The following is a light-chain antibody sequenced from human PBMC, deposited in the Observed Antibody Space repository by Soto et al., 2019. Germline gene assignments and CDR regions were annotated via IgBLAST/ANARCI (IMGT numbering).Light chain of an antibody. CDR1: QSVSSN. Sequence: EVVMTQSPATLSVSPGERATLSCRASQSVSSNLAWYQQKHGQAPRLLIYGASTRATGIPARFSGSGSGTDFTLTISRLEPEDFAVYYCQQYGSSPGTFGQGTKVDI. J-gene: IGKJ1*01. CDR3: QQYGSSPGT. CDR2: GAS. V-gene: IGKV3-15*01.